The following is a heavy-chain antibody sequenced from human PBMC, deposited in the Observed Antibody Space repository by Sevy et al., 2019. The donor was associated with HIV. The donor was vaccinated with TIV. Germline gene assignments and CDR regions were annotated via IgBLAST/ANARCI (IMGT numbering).Heavy chain of an antibody. CDR2: IKQDGSEK. Sequence: GSLRLSCAASGFTFSSYWMSWVRQAPGKGLEWVANIKQDGSEKYYVDSVKGRFTISRDNAKNSLYLQMNSLRAEDTAVYYCARLLWFGELDARYGMDVWGQGTTVTVSS. CDR1: GFTFSSYW. J-gene: IGHJ6*02. CDR3: ARLLWFGELDARYGMDV. D-gene: IGHD3-10*01. V-gene: IGHV3-7*01.